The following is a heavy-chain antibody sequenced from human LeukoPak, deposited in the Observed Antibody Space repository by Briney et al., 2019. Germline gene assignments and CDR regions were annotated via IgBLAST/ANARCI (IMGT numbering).Heavy chain of an antibody. J-gene: IGHJ5*02. CDR3: ARDRGSTNWFDP. Sequence: GGSLRLSCAASGFTFGSYWMHWVRQAPGKGLVWVSHIDRDGRSTNYAGSVKGRFTISRDNARNTLFLQMNSLRVEDTAVYYCARDRGSTNWFDPWGQGTRVTVSS. D-gene: IGHD1-26*01. CDR1: GFTFGSYW. CDR2: IDRDGRST. V-gene: IGHV3-74*01.